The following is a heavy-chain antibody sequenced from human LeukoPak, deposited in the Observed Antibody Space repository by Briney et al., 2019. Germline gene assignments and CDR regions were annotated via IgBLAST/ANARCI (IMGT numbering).Heavy chain of an antibody. CDR2: INPNSGGT. CDR3: ASDTGIAAPHGPDY. Sequence: ASVKVSCKASGYTFTGYYMHWVRQAPGQGLEWMGWINPNSGGTNYAQKFQGRVTMTRDTSISTAYMELSRLRSDDTAVYYCASDTGIAAPHGPDYWGQGTLVTVSS. D-gene: IGHD6-13*01. J-gene: IGHJ4*02. CDR1: GYTFTGYY. V-gene: IGHV1-2*02.